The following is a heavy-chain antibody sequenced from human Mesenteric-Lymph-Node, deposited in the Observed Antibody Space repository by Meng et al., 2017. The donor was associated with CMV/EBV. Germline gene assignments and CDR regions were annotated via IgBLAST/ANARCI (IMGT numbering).Heavy chain of an antibody. Sequence: GESLKISCAASGFTFNNYAMNWVRQAPGKGLEWVSSISGSGGSTYYADSVKGRFTISRDNAKNSLYLQMNSLRAEDTAVYYCARARDFDWLLTVDYWGQGTLVTVSS. CDR3: ARARDFDWLLTVDY. D-gene: IGHD3-9*01. V-gene: IGHV3-23*01. J-gene: IGHJ4*02. CDR2: ISGSGGST. CDR1: GFTFNNYA.